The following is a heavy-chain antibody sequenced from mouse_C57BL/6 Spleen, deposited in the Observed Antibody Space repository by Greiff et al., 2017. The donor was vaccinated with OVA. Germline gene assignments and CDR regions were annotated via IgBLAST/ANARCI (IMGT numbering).Heavy chain of an antibody. D-gene: IGHD2-3*01. CDR3: ARRGGYSIFDY. CDR2: IDPSDSYT. V-gene: IGHV1-69*01. CDR1: GYTFPSYW. Sequence: QVQLQQPGAELVMPGASVKLSCKASGYTFPSYWLHWVKQRPGQGLEWIGEIDPSDSYTNYNQKFKGKSTLTVDKSSSTAYMQLSSLTSEDSAVYYCARRGGYSIFDYWGQGTTLTVSS. J-gene: IGHJ2*01.